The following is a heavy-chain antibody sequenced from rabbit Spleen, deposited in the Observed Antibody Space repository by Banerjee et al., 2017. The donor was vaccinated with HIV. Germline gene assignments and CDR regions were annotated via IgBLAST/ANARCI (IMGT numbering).Heavy chain of an antibody. CDR1: GFSFSSSDY. V-gene: IGHV1S40*01. Sequence: QSLEESGGDLVKPGASLTLTCTASGFSFSSSDYMCWVRLAPGKGLEWIGCIYVGSGSTHYASWAKGRFTMHKTSSTTVTLQMTSLTVADTATYFCARDLDGVIGWNFGWWGPGTLVTVS. J-gene: IGHJ4*01. D-gene: IGHD1-1*01. CDR3: ARDLDGVIGWNFGW. CDR2: IYVGSGST.